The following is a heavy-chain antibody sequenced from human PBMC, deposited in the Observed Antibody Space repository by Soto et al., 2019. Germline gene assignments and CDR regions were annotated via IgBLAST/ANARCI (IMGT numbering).Heavy chain of an antibody. CDR2: IYSSGNT. CDR1: GASVSSGDYY. V-gene: IGHV4-30-4*01. CDR3: ARRVTGGGERFDP. Sequence: SETLSLTCTVSGASVSSGDYYWTWIRQPPGKDLEWIGYIYSSGNTNYNPSLRSRVTMSKDTSKNQFSLKLSPVTAADTAVYYCARRVTGGGERFDPWGLGTLVTVSS. D-gene: IGHD7-27*01. J-gene: IGHJ5*02.